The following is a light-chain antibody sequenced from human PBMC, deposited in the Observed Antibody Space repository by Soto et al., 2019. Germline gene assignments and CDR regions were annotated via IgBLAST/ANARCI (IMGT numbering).Light chain of an antibody. J-gene: IGKJ1*01. CDR1: QSVSSN. CDR3: QQYNNWPKT. Sequence: EIVMTQSPATLSVSPGERATLSCRASQSVSSNLAWYQQKPGQAPRLLIYGASTRATSIPARFSGSGSGTEFTLTISSLQSADFAVYYCQQYNNWPKTFGQGTKVEIK. CDR2: GAS. V-gene: IGKV3-15*01.